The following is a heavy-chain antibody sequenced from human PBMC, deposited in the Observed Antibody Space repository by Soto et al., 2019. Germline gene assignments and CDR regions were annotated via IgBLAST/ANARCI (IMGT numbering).Heavy chain of an antibody. CDR1: GFTFSSYA. V-gene: IGHV3-23*01. CDR2: ISGSGGST. CDR3: ASGEQLVRASHYYYGMDV. J-gene: IGHJ6*02. Sequence: GGSLRLSCAASGFTFSSYAMSWVRQAPGKGLEWVSAISGSGGSTYYADSVKGRFTISRDNSKNTLYLQMNSLRAEDTAVYYCASGEQLVRASHYYYGMDVWGQGTMVTVSS. D-gene: IGHD6-6*01.